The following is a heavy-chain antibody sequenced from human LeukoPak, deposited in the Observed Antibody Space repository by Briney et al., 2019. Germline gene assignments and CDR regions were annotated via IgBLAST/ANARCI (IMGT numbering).Heavy chain of an antibody. D-gene: IGHD3-22*01. Sequence: GGSLRLSCSASGFTFSSYAMHWVRQAPGKGLEYVSAISSHGGSTYYADSVKGRFTISRGNSKNTLYLQMSSLRAEDTAVYYCVKGAYYYDSSGYYGYDYWGQGTLVTVSS. CDR2: ISSHGGST. J-gene: IGHJ4*02. CDR1: GFTFSSYA. CDR3: VKGAYYYDSSGYYGYDY. V-gene: IGHV3-64D*09.